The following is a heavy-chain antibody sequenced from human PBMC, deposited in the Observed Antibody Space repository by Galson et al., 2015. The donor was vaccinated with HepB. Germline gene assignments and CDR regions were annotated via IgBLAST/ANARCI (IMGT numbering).Heavy chain of an antibody. CDR2: INPSGGST. CDR3: ATGALADESNGHFNWFDP. CDR1: GYTFTSYY. D-gene: IGHD2-8*02. J-gene: IGHJ5*02. Sequence: SVKVSCKASGYTFTSYYMHWVRQAPGQGLEWMGIINPSGGSTSYAQKLQGRVTMTRDTSTSTVYMELSSLRSEDTAVYYCATGALADESNGHFNWFDPWGQGTLVTVAS. V-gene: IGHV1-46*04.